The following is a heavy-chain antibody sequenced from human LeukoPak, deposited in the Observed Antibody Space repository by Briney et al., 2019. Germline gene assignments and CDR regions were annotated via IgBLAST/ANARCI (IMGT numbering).Heavy chain of an antibody. D-gene: IGHD5-18*01. J-gene: IGHJ4*02. V-gene: IGHV3-23*01. CDR1: GFTFSSYA. Sequence: PGGSLRLSCAASGFTFSSYAMSWVRQAPGKGLEWVSAISGSGGSTYYADSVKGRFTISRDNSKNTLYLQMSSLRVEDTAVYYCAKVRGGYSYGYEPFDYWGQGTLVTVSS. CDR2: ISGSGGST. CDR3: AKVRGGYSYGYEPFDY.